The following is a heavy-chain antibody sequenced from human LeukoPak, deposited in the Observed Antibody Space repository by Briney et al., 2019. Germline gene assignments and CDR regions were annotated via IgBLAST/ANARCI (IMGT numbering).Heavy chain of an antibody. CDR3: ASSRVGANHLTPPDY. Sequence: ASVKVSCKASGYTFTSYYMHWVRQAPGQGLEWMGIINPSGGSTSYAQKFQGRVTMTRDMSTSTVYMELSSLRSEDTAVYYCASSRVGANHLTPPDYWGQGTLVTVSS. D-gene: IGHD1-26*01. V-gene: IGHV1-46*01. CDR2: INPSGGST. J-gene: IGHJ4*02. CDR1: GYTFTSYY.